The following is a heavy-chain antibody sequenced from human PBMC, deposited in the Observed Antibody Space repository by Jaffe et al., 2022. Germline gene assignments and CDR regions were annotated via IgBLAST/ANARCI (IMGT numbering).Heavy chain of an antibody. J-gene: IGHJ6*03. CDR2: IYANGNT. V-gene: IGHV4-61*02. CDR1: GGSISSGSYY. Sequence: QVQLQESGPGLVKPSQTLSLTCTVSGGSISSGSYYWSWIRQSAGKGLEWIGRIYANGNTNYNPSLESRVTISVDTSKNQFSLSLRSLTAADTAVYYCARDPYNYFYMDVWGKGTTVTVSS. CDR3: ARDPYNYFYMDV.